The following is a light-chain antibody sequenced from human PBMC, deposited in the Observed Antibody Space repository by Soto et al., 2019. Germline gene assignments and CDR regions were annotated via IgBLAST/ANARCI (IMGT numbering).Light chain of an antibody. J-gene: IGKJ1*01. V-gene: IGKV3-15*01. CDR2: GAS. CDR1: QSVNNN. Sequence: ETLMTQSPATLSVSPGERATLSCRASQSVNNNLAWYQQKLDQAPRDLIYGASTRATGIPARFTGSGSGTEFILTITSLQSYDSAVYCCQEYNTWPWTFGQGTKVEFK. CDR3: QEYNTWPWT.